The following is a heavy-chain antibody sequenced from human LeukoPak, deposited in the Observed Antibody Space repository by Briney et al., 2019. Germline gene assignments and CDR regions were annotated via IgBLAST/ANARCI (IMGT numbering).Heavy chain of an antibody. V-gene: IGHV3-30*02. CDR2: IRYDGSNK. CDR1: GFTFSS. D-gene: IGHD3-16*02. J-gene: IGHJ4*02. CDR3: AKDRSYFDY. Sequence: PGGSLRLSCAASGFTFSSMHWVRQAPGTGLEWVAFIRYDGSNKYCADSVKGRFTISRDNSKNTVYLQMNSLRADDTAVYYCAKDRSYFDYWGQGTLVTVSS.